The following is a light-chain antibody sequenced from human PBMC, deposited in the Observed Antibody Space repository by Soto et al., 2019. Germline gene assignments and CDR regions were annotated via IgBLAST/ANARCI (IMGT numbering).Light chain of an antibody. CDR2: LNTDGGL. CDR3: QTWGTGIVV. J-gene: IGLJ2*01. V-gene: IGLV4-69*01. Sequence: QPVLTQSPSASASLGASVKLTCTLSSGHISNAIAWHQQQPEKGPRYLMRLNTDGGLSKGDGVPDRFSGSISGAERYLTISSLQSEDEADYYCQTWGTGIVVFGGGTKLTVL. CDR1: SGHISNA.